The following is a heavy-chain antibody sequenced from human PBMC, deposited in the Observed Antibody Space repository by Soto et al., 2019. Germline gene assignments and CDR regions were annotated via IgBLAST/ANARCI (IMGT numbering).Heavy chain of an antibody. J-gene: IGHJ6*02. CDR2: IYHSGST. CDR1: GGSISSSNW. CDR3: ARVGNYYYYYGMDV. Sequence: SETLSLTCAVSGGSISSSNWWSWVRQPPGKGLEWIGEIYHSGSTNYNPSLKSRVTISVDNSKNTLYLQMNSLRAEDTAVYYCARVGNYYYYYGMDVWGQGTTVTVSS. D-gene: IGHD1-26*01. V-gene: IGHV4-4*02.